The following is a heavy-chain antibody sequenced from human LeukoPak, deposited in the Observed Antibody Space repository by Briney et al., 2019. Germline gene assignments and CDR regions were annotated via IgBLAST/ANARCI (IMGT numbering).Heavy chain of an antibody. CDR2: ISGSGSST. J-gene: IGHJ4*02. Sequence: PGGSLRLSCAASGFTFSTYVMSWVRQAPGKGLEWVSAISGSGSSTYYADSVKGRFTTSRDNSRNTLYLQMNSLRAEDTAVYHCAKPHYGSGYNSWGQRTLVTVSS. D-gene: IGHD3-3*02. CDR3: AKPHYGSGYNS. CDR1: GFTFSTYV. V-gene: IGHV3-23*01.